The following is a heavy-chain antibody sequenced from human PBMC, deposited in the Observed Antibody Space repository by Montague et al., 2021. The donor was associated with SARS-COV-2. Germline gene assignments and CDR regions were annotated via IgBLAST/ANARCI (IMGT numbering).Heavy chain of an antibody. D-gene: IGHD2-2*01. V-gene: IGHV4-39*01. Sequence: SETLSLTCTVSGGSISSSSYYWGWIRQPPGKGLEWIGSIYYSGSTYYNPSLKSRVTISVDTSKKHFSLKLSSVTAADTAVYFCAAQSSGGYCSSSSCYVWFDPWGQGTLVTVSS. J-gene: IGHJ5*02. CDR2: IYYSGST. CDR1: GGSISSSSYY. CDR3: AAQSSGGYCSSSSCYVWFDP.